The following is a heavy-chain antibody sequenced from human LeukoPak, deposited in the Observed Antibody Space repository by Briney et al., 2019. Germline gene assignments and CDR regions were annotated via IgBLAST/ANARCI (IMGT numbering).Heavy chain of an antibody. CDR1: GFTFSSYG. J-gene: IGHJ4*02. V-gene: IGHV3-30*18. D-gene: IGHD3-22*01. CDR2: ISYDGSNK. Sequence: GGSLRLSCAASGFTFSSYGMHWVRQAPGKGLEWVAVISYDGSNKYYADSVKGRFTISRDNSKNRLYLQMNSLRAEDTAVYYCAKDSDMTDYYDSSGYNYFDYWGQGTLVTVSS. CDR3: AKDSDMTDYYDSSGYNYFDY.